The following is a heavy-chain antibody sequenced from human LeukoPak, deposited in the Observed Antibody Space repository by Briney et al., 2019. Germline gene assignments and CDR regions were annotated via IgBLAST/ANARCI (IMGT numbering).Heavy chain of an antibody. Sequence: GASVKVSCKASGYTFTGYYIHWVRQAPGQELEWMGWINPNTGGTNYAQKFQGRVTMTRDTSISTAYMELSRLRSDDTAVYYCASGRGYCNGGSCYSPFDYWGQGTLATVSS. CDR3: ASGRGYCNGGSCYSPFDY. V-gene: IGHV1-2*02. CDR2: INPNTGGT. J-gene: IGHJ4*02. D-gene: IGHD2-15*01. CDR1: GYTFTGYY.